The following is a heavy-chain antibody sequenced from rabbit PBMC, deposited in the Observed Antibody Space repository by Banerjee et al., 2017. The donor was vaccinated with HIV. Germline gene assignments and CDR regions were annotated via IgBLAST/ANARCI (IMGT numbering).Heavy chain of an antibody. CDR2: IYAGGSGST. CDR1: GFSFSSSYW. D-gene: IGHD2-1*01. Sequence: QSLEESGGDLVKPGASLTLTCTASGFSFSSSYWICWVRQAPGKGLEWIACIYAGGSGSTYYASWAKGRFTISKTSSTTVTLQMTSLTAADTATYFCARGYNYDDSGNYIPLKLWGPGTLVT. J-gene: IGHJ4*01. CDR3: ARGYNYDDSGNYIPLKL. V-gene: IGHV1S40*01.